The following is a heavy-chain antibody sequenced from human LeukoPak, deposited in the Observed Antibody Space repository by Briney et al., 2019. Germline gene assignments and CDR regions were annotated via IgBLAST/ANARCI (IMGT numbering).Heavy chain of an antibody. V-gene: IGHV1-2*02. CDR3: ARANFLYCSSTSCLFDY. D-gene: IGHD2-2*01. Sequence: RASAKVSRKASGYTLTDYYMHWGRQAPGQGFECMGWINPNDGDTYYAQKFQGRVTMTRDTSISTAHMEVSRLRSEDTGVYYCARANFLYCSSTSCLFDYWGQGTLVTVSS. J-gene: IGHJ4*02. CDR2: INPNDGDT. CDR1: GYTLTDYY.